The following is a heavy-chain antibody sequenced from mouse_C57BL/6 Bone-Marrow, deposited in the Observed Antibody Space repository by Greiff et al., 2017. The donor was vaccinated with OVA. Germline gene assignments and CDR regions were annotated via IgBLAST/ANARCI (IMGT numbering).Heavy chain of an antibody. CDR1: GYAFSSSW. Sequence: QVQLQQSGPELVKPGASVKISCKASGYAFSSSWLNWVKQRPGKGLEWIGRIYPGDGDTNYNGKFKGKATLTADKSSSTAYMQRSSLTSEDSAVYFCAKRWVYYYGSSYWYFDVWGTGTTVTVSS. V-gene: IGHV1-82*01. CDR3: AKRWVYYYGSSYWYFDV. CDR2: IYPGDGDT. J-gene: IGHJ1*03. D-gene: IGHD1-1*01.